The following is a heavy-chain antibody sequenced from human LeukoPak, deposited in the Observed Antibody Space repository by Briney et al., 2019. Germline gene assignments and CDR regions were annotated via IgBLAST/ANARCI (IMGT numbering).Heavy chain of an antibody. D-gene: IGHD5-18*01. J-gene: IGHJ3*02. V-gene: IGHV3-23*01. CDR1: GFTFSSYA. CDR2: ISGSGGST. CDR3: AKDLRIQLWISNDAFDI. Sequence: PGGSLRLSCAASGFTFSSYAMSWVRQAPGKGLEWVSAISGSGGSTYYADSVKGRFTISRDNSKNTLYLQMNSLRAEDTAVYYCAKDLRIQLWISNDAFDIWGQGTMVTVSS.